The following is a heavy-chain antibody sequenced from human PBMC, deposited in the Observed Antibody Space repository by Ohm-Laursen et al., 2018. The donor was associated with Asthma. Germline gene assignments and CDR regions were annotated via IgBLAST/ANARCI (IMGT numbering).Heavy chain of an antibody. CDR2: VYGDGSNK. V-gene: IGHV3-74*01. Sequence: SLRLSCTASGFTFRTYWMHWVRQAPGKGLVWVSRVYGDGSNKIYADSVKGRFTISRDNAKNTLYLQMNSLRAEDTAVYYCTRGGHCGSYFDYWGQGTLVTVSS. J-gene: IGHJ4*02. D-gene: IGHD2-21*02. CDR1: GFTFRTYW. CDR3: TRGGHCGSYFDY.